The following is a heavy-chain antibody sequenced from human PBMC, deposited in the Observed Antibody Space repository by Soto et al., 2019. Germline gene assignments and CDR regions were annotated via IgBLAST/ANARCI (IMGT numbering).Heavy chain of an antibody. J-gene: IGHJ2*01. Sequence: EVQLLDSGGGLVQPGGSLRLSCAASGFMFSCCAMSWVRQAPGKGLEWVSTIHGDGDYSHYTDSVEGRFTISRDNSRNTLDLQMNSLRGDDTAVYYCAKNHGGGSYTNWSFAVWGRGTLVTVSS. V-gene: IGHV3-23*01. CDR3: AKNHGGGSYTNWSFAV. CDR1: GFMFSCCA. CDR2: IHGDGDYS. D-gene: IGHD1-26*01.